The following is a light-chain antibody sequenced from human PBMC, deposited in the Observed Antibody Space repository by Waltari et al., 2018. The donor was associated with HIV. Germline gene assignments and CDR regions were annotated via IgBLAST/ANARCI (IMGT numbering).Light chain of an antibody. V-gene: IGLV1-47*01. Sequence: QSVLTQPPSASGTPGQRVTISCSGSSSNIGSNYVYWYQQLPGTAPKLLIYRNNQRPSGVPDRFSGSKSATSASLAISGRRSEDEADYYCAAWDGSLSGFWVFGGGTKLAVL. J-gene: IGLJ3*02. CDR3: AAWDGSLSGFWV. CDR2: RNN. CDR1: SSNIGSNY.